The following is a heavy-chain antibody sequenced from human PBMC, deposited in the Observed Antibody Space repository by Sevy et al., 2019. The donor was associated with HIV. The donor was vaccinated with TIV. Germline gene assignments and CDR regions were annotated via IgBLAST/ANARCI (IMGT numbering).Heavy chain of an antibody. V-gene: IGHV3-48*03. CDR3: ARIPSLYGSAY. Sequence: GGSLRLSCAASGFPFSSYEMHWVRQAPGKGLEWVSTISPSGNNIKYADSVQGRLTISRDNDKNSLYLEMNSLRAEDTAVYYFARIPSLYGSAYWGQGTLVTVSS. CDR2: ISPSGNNI. D-gene: IGHD3-10*01. J-gene: IGHJ4*02. CDR1: GFPFSSYE.